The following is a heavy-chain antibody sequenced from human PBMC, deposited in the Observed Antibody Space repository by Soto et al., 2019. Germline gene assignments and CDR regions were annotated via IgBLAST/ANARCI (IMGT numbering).Heavy chain of an antibody. Sequence: SETLSLTCAVYGRSFSGYYWSWIRQPPGKGLEWIGYIYYSGSTDYNPSLKSRVTISVDTSKNQFSLKLSSVTAADTAVYYCARGRIQLWYPFDYWGQGTLVTVSS. V-gene: IGHV4-59*01. CDR1: GRSFSGYY. CDR2: IYYSGST. CDR3: ARGRIQLWYPFDY. D-gene: IGHD5-18*01. J-gene: IGHJ4*02.